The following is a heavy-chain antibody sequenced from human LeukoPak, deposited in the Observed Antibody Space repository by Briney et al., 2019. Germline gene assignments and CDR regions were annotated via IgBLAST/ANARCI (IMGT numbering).Heavy chain of an antibody. D-gene: IGHD4-17*01. Sequence: GGSLRLSCAASGFTFNYYWMHWVRQAPGKGLVWVSHINHDGSSTSYADSVKGRFTISRDNSKNTLYLQMNSLRAEDTAVYYCAREVTTVGSTRFDSWGQGTLVTVS. CDR2: INHDGSST. V-gene: IGHV3-74*01. CDR3: AREVTTVGSTRFDS. J-gene: IGHJ4*02. CDR1: GFTFNYYW.